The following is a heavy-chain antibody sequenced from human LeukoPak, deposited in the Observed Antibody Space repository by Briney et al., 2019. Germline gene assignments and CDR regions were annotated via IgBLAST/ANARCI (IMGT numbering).Heavy chain of an antibody. D-gene: IGHD6-19*01. V-gene: IGHV4-34*01. Sequence: PSETLSLTCAVYGGSFSGYYWSWIRQPPGKGLEWIGEINHSGSTYYNPSLKSRVTISVDTSKNQFSLKLSSVTAADTAVYYCATRIAVAGSLDYWGQGTLVTVSS. J-gene: IGHJ4*02. CDR1: GGSFSGYY. CDR3: ATRIAVAGSLDY. CDR2: INHSGST.